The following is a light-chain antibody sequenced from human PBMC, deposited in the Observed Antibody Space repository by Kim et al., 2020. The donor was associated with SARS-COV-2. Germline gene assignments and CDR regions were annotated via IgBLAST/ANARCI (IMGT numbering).Light chain of an antibody. CDR1: ISNIGSYNY. V-gene: IGLV2-14*03. CDR3: SSFTTRSTLV. J-gene: IGLJ3*02. Sequence: GQSNTISCTGTISNIGSYNYVSWHQQHPGKAPKLMIYDVNKRPSGISSRFSGSKSGSTASLTISGLQSEDEADYYCSSFTTRSTLVFGGGTQLTVL. CDR2: DVN.